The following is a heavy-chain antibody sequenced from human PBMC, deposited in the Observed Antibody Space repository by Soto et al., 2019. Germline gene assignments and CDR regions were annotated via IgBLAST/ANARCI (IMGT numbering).Heavy chain of an antibody. J-gene: IGHJ5*02. D-gene: IGHD2-2*01. CDR3: ARVSAVVVPEKEGWFDP. CDR2: IYPGDSDT. Sequence: GESLKISCKGSGYSFTSYWIGWVRQMPGKGLEWMGIIYPGDSDTRYSPSFQGQVTISADKSISTAYLQWSSLKASDTTMYYCARVSAVVVPEKEGWFDPWGQGTLVTVSS. CDR1: GYSFTSYW. V-gene: IGHV5-51*01.